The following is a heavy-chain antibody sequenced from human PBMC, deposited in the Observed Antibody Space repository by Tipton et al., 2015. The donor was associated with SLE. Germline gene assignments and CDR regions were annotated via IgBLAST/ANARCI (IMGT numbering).Heavy chain of an antibody. CDR3: ARDFWGLGRN. J-gene: IGHJ4*02. CDR1: GFIVRTNY. V-gene: IGHV3-66*02. Sequence: GSLRLSCAASGFIVRTNYMTWVRQAPGKGLEWVSTMNSDGTTYYADSVKGRFTVYRDNSENTLYFQMNRLRTEDTAMYYCARDFWGLGRNWGQGVLVTVSS. D-gene: IGHD3-3*01. CDR2: MNSDGTT.